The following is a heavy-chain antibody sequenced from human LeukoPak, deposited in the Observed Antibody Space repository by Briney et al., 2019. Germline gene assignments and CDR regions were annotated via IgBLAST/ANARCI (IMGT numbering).Heavy chain of an antibody. J-gene: IGHJ4*02. CDR1: GFTFSSYW. CDR2: INNDGSST. Sequence: PGGSLRLSCAASGFTFSSYWMHWVRQAPGKGLVWVSRINNDGSSTPYADSVKGRFTISRDNAKNTLYLQMNSLRAEDMALYYCAKDSRRYCSSTSCSYFDYWGQGTLVTVSS. D-gene: IGHD2-2*01. CDR3: AKDSRRYCSSTSCSYFDY. V-gene: IGHV3-74*01.